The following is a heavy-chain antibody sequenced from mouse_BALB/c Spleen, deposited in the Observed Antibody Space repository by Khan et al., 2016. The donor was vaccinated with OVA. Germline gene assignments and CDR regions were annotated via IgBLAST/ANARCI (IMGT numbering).Heavy chain of an antibody. CDR2: IKYSGST. Sequence: EVQLQESGPGLVKPSQSLSLTCTVTGYSITSDYAWNWIRQFPGNKLEWMGYIKYSGSTSYNPSLKSRISITRNTSQNQLFLKLSSVTTEDTATCYCARSGTISTVVATDFDSWGQGTTLTVSS. V-gene: IGHV3-2*02. D-gene: IGHD1-1*01. CDR3: ARSGTISTVVATDFDS. CDR1: GYSITSDYA. J-gene: IGHJ2*01.